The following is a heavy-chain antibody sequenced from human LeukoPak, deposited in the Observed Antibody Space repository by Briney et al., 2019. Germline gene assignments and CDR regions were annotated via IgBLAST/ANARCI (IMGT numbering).Heavy chain of an antibody. V-gene: IGHV4-34*01. CDR3: ARLGYYYDSSGYPFDY. CDR2: INHSGST. D-gene: IGHD3-22*01. J-gene: IGHJ4*02. CDR1: GGSFSGYY. Sequence: SETLSLTCAVYGGSFSGYYWSWIRQPPGKGLEWIGEINHSGSTNYNPSLKSRVTISVDTSKNQFSLKLSSVTAADTAVYYCARLGYYYDSSGYPFDYWGQGTLVTVSS.